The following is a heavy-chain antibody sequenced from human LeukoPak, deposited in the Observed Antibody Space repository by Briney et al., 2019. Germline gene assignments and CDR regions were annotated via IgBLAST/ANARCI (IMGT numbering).Heavy chain of an antibody. V-gene: IGHV1-2*02. Sequence: ASVKVSCKASGYTFTGYYMHWVRQAPGQGLEWMGCINPNSGGTNYAQKFQGRVTMTRDTSISTAYMELSRLRSDDTAVYYCARLGYYDFWSGYYFGAGDDYWGQGTLVTVSS. CDR2: INPNSGGT. CDR1: GYTFTGYY. D-gene: IGHD3-3*01. J-gene: IGHJ4*02. CDR3: ARLGYYDFWSGYYFGAGDDY.